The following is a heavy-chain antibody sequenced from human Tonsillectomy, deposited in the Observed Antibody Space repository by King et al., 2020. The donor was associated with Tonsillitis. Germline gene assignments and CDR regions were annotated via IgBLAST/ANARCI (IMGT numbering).Heavy chain of an antibody. V-gene: IGHV4-39*07. D-gene: IGHD3-22*01. Sequence: QLQESGPGLVKPSETLSLTCTVSGGSNSSSTYYWGWIRQPPGKGLEWIGSMYYSGNTYNNPSLKSRVTMSVDTSKNQFSLKLSSVTAADTAVYYCAMLADSSGYYNDDAFDIWGQGTMVTVSS. CDR2: MYYSGNT. CDR3: AMLADSSGYYNDDAFDI. CDR1: GGSNSSSTYY. J-gene: IGHJ3*02.